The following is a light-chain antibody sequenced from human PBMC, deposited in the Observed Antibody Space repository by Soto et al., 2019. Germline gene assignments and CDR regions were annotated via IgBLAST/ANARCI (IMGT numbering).Light chain of an antibody. CDR2: DVS. Sequence: QSALTQPRSVSGSPGQSVTISSRSTSGDVGGYNYVSWYQQHRDKAPNLMIYDVSKWPSGVPDRFSGSKSGNTASLTISGLQAEDEADYYCCSYAGNSLGVFGGGTKLTVL. V-gene: IGLV2-11*01. CDR1: SGDVGGYNY. CDR3: CSYAGNSLGV. J-gene: IGLJ3*02.